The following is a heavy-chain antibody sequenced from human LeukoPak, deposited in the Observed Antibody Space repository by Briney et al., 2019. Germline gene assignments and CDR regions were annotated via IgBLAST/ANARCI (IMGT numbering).Heavy chain of an antibody. J-gene: IGHJ4*02. V-gene: IGHV5-51*01. D-gene: IGHD3-3*01. CDR2: IYPGDSDT. CDR1: GYSFTSYW. Sequence: GESLKISCKGSGYSFTSYWIGWVRQMPGKGLEWMGIIYPGDSDTRYSPSFQGQVTISADKSISTAYLQWSSLKASDTAMYYCARQQAGSYDFWSGYYSYWGQGTLVTVSS. CDR3: ARQQAGSYDFWSGYYSY.